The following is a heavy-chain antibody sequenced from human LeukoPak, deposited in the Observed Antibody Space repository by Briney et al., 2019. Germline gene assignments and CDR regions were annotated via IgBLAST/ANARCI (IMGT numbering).Heavy chain of an antibody. CDR2: MNPNSGNT. J-gene: IGHJ6*02. CDR3: ARVPLQLLPYYYYYGMDV. V-gene: IGHV1-8*01. Sequence: ASVKVSCKASGYTFSSYDINCVRQATGQGLEWMGWMNPNSGNTGYAQKFQGRVTMTRNTSISTAYMELSSLRSEDTAVYYCARVPLQLLPYYYYYGMDVWGQGTTVTVSS. D-gene: IGHD2-2*01. CDR1: GYTFSSYD.